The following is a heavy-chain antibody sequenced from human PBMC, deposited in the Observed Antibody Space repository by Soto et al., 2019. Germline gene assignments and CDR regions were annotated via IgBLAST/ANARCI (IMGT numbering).Heavy chain of an antibody. J-gene: IGHJ4*01. Sequence: PSETLSLTCTVSGGSISSYYWSWIRQPTGKGLEWLRRIYTSGSTNYNPSPQRRVTMSVDTSHNQFSLNLRSVTAADTALYYCARAHGMVVAGSTFDYWGHGALVTVS. CDR2: IYTSGST. CDR1: GGSISSYY. D-gene: IGHD6-19*01. CDR3: ARAHGMVVAGSTFDY. V-gene: IGHV4-4*07.